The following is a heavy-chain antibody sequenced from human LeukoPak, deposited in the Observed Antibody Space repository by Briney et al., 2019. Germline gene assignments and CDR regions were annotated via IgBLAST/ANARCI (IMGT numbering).Heavy chain of an antibody. CDR3: ARGEYYDSSGYYY. CDR2: IYYSGST. Sequence: SETLSLTCTVSGGSIRSSYYYWGWIRQPPGKGLEWIGYIYYSGSTNYNPSLKSRVTISADTSKNQFSLKLSSVTAADTAVYYCARGEYYDSSGYYYWGQGTLVTVSS. D-gene: IGHD3-22*01. CDR1: GGSIRSSYYY. J-gene: IGHJ4*02. V-gene: IGHV4-61*05.